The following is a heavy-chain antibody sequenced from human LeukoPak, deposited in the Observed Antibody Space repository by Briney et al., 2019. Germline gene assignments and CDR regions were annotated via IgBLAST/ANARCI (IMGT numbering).Heavy chain of an antibody. V-gene: IGHV3-48*01. CDR1: GFTFSSYS. CDR2: ISSSSSTI. Sequence: GGSLRLSCAASGFTFSSYSMNWVRQAPGKGLEWVSYISSSSSTIYYADSVKGRFTISRDNSKNTLYLQMNSLRAEDTAVYYCAKVSWESTKQDFDCWGQGTLVTVSS. J-gene: IGHJ4*02. CDR3: AKVSWESTKQDFDC. D-gene: IGHD5/OR15-5a*01.